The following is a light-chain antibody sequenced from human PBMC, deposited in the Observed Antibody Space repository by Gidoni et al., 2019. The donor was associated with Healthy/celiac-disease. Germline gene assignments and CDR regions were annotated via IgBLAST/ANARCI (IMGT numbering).Light chain of an antibody. CDR1: QSVSSN. V-gene: IGKV3-15*01. J-gene: IGKJ1*01. CDR3: QQHNNWPTWT. Sequence: EIVMTQSPATLSVSPGERATLSCRASQSVSSNLAWYQQKPGQAPRLLIYGASTRATGIPARFSGSGSGTEFTLTISSLQSEDFAVYYCQQHNNWPTWTFXQXTKVEIK. CDR2: GAS.